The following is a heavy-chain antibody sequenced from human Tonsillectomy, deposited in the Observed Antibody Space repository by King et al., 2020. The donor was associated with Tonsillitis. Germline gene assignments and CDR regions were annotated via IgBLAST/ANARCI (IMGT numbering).Heavy chain of an antibody. V-gene: IGHV2-5*01. CDR2: IYWNNDK. CDR3: AHRHPVKYNWAYGAFDI. J-gene: IGHJ3*02. D-gene: IGHD1-20*01. Sequence: TLKESGPTLVKPTQTLTLTCTFSGFSLYTPGVGVGWIRQPPGKALEWLALIYWNNDKRYSPSLKSRLTITKDTSKNQVVLTMTNMDPVDTATFYWAHRHPVKYNWAYGAFDIWGLGTTVTVSP. CDR1: GFSLYTPGVG.